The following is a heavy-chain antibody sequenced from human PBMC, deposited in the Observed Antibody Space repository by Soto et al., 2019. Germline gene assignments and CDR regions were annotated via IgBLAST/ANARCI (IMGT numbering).Heavy chain of an antibody. CDR1: GFTFSSYA. CDR2: ISSDVNYK. CDR3: ARQKKRGVSLFDF. D-gene: IGHD1-26*01. V-gene: IGHV3-30-3*01. J-gene: IGHJ4*02. Sequence: QVQLVESGGGVVQPGRSLRLSCAASGFTFSSYALHWVRQAPGKGLDWVAVISSDVNYKYYADSVKGRFTISRDNSKNTLYLQMNSLRAEDTAVYYCARQKKRGVSLFDFWGQGTLVPVSS.